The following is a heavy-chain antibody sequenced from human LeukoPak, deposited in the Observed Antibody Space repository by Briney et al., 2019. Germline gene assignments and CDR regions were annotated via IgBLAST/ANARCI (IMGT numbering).Heavy chain of an antibody. J-gene: IGHJ4*02. V-gene: IGHV3-23*01. D-gene: IGHD3-3*01. CDR3: AKDPRNDFWSGYYNYFDY. CDR1: GFTFSSTS. CDR2: FSASKNNR. Sequence: GGSLRLSCAASGFTFSSTSMSWVRQAPGKGLEWVSSFSASKNNRHYVDSVKGRFIISRDNSKNTLFLQMNNLGAEDTAVYYCAKDPRNDFWSGYYNYFDYWGQGTLVTVSS.